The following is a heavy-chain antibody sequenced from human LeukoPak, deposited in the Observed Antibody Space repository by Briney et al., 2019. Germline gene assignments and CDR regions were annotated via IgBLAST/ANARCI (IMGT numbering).Heavy chain of an antibody. J-gene: IGHJ4*02. Sequence: SETLSLTCTVSGGSISSYYWSWIRQPPGKGLDWIGYIYYTGSTNYNPSLKSRVTMSVDTSKNQFSLKLSSVTATDTAVYFCVGYKLNIFDYWGQGTLVTVSS. CDR1: GGSISSYY. CDR3: VGYKLNIFDY. D-gene: IGHD5-24*01. V-gene: IGHV4-59*08. CDR2: IYYTGST.